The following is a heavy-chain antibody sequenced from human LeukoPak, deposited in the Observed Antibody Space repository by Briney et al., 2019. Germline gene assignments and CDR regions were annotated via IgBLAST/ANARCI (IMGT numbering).Heavy chain of an antibody. CDR2: INAGNGNT. D-gene: IGHD5-18*01. CDR1: GYTFTSYA. Sequence: ASVKVSCKASGYTFTSYAMHWVRQAPGQRLEWMGWINAGNGNTKYSQKFQGRVTITRDTSASTAYMELSSLRSADTAVYYCARERGSWIQKYFQHWGQGTLVTVSS. J-gene: IGHJ1*01. CDR3: ARERGSWIQKYFQH. V-gene: IGHV1-3*01.